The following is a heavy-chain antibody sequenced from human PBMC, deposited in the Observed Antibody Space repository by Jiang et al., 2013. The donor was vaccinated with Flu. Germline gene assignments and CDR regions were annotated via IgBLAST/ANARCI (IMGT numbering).Heavy chain of an antibody. V-gene: IGHV3-21*04. CDR2: ISSSSSYI. CDR3: AKANYDYESAFDI. CDR1: GFTFSSYS. Sequence: GGGLVKPGGSLRLSCAASGFTFSSYSMNWVRQAPGKGLEWVSSISSSSSYIYYADSVKGRFTISRDNSKNTLYLQMNSLRAEDTAVYYCAKANYDYESAFDIWGQGTMVTVSS. J-gene: IGHJ3*02. D-gene: IGHD5-12*01.